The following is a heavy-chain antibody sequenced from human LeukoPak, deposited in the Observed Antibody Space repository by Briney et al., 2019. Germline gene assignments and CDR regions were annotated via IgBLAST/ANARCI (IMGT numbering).Heavy chain of an antibody. CDR2: IYTSGST. CDR3: ARESRSGTSRYYYGMDV. CDR1: GGSISSYY. V-gene: IGHV4-4*07. Sequence: SETLSLTCTVSGGSISSYYWSWIRQPAGKGLEWIGRIYTSGSTNYNPSLKSRVTMSVDTSKNQFSLKLSSVTAADTAVYYRARESRSGTSRYYYGMDVWGQGTTVTVSS. J-gene: IGHJ6*02. D-gene: IGHD2-2*01.